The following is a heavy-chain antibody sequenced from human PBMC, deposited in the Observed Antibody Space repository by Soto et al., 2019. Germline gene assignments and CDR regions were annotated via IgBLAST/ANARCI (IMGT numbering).Heavy chain of an antibody. CDR1: GFTFSNFE. CDR2: INTAGSTK. J-gene: IGHJ6*02. CDR3: ARAECSSPDCLTAYYSYGLDV. D-gene: IGHD3-9*01. V-gene: IGHV3-48*03. Sequence: GGSLRLSCAASGFTFSNFEMHWVRQAPGKGLEWVSYINTAGSTKYYAESVKGRFTVSRDNARNSLFPQMNSLRAEDTAVYYCARAECSSPDCLTAYYSYGLDVWGQGSTVTVSS.